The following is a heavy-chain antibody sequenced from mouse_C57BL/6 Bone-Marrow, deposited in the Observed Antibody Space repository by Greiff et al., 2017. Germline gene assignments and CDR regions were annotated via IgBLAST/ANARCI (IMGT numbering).Heavy chain of an antibody. CDR2: SYPRSGNT. Sequence: VQLQQSGAELARPGASVKLSCKASGYTFTSYGISWVKQRTGQGLEWIGESYPRSGNTYYNEKFKGKATLTADKSSSTAYMELRSLTSEDSAVYFCARGGPITTVVESYFDYWGQGTTLTVSS. J-gene: IGHJ2*01. CDR1: GYTFTSYG. V-gene: IGHV1-81*01. D-gene: IGHD1-1*01. CDR3: ARGGPITTVVESYFDY.